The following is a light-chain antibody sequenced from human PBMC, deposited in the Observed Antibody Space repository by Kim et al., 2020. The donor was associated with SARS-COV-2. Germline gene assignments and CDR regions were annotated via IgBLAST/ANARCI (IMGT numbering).Light chain of an antibody. CDR1: QSVSSN. V-gene: IGKV3-15*01. J-gene: IGKJ2*01. CDR3: QQYNNWPRGT. CDR2: GAS. Sequence: VSPGERATLSCRASQSVSSNLAWYQQNPGQAPRLRIYGASTRATVIPARFSGSGSGTEFTLTISSLQSEDCAVYYCQQYNNWPRGTFGQGPKLEI.